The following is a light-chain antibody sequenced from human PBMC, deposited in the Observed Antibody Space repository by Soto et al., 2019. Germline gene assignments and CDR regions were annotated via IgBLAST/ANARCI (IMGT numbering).Light chain of an antibody. CDR1: RSISTW. V-gene: IGKV1-5*03. Sequence: DIQMTQSPSTLSASVGDRVTINCRASRSISTWLAWYQHRPGTAPKLLIYQASSLEDGVPSRFSGSGSGTDFTLTISSLQHDDFATYYCQQYISDSRTFGQGTKVESK. CDR2: QAS. CDR3: QQYISDSRT. J-gene: IGKJ2*02.